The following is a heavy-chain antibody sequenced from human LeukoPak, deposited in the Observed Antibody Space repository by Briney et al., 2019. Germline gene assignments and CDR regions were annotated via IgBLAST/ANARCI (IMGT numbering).Heavy chain of an antibody. V-gene: IGHV4-34*01. CDR3: ARYWGSGWTFDY. CDR2: INHSGST. D-gene: IGHD6-19*01. Sequence: SETLSLTCAVYGGSFSGYYWSWIRQPPGKGLEWMGEINHSGSTNYNPSLKSRVTISVDTSKNQFSLKLSSVTAADTAVYYCARYWGSGWTFDYWGQGTLVTVSS. J-gene: IGHJ4*02. CDR1: GGSFSGYY.